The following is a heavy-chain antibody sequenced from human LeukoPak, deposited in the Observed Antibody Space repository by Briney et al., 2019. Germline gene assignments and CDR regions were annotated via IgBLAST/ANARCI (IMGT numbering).Heavy chain of an antibody. Sequence: GASVKVSCKASGYTFTSYGISWVRQAPGQGLEWMGWISGYNGNTNYAQKLQGRVTMSTDTSTSTAYMELRSLRSGDTAVYYCAREDSRRGSRGYLDYWGQGTLVTVSS. CDR1: GYTFTSYG. CDR2: ISGYNGNT. V-gene: IGHV1-18*01. CDR3: AREDSRRGSRGYLDY. J-gene: IGHJ4*02. D-gene: IGHD2-15*01.